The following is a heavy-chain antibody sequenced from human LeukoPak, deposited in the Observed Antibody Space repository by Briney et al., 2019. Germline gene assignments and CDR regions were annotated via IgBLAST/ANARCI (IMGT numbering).Heavy chain of an antibody. CDR2: INPSGGST. CDR1: GYTFTTYY. D-gene: IGHD6-19*01. J-gene: IGHJ4*02. CDR3: AREWYSSGWWED. Sequence: ASVKVSCKASGYTFTTYYMHWVRQAPGQGLGWMGIINPSGGSTSYAQKFQGRITMTRDTSTSTVYMELSSLGSEDTAVYYCAREWYSSGWWEDWGQGTLVTVSS. V-gene: IGHV1-46*01.